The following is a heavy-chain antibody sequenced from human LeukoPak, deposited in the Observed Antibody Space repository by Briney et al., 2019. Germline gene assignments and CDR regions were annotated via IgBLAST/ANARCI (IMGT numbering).Heavy chain of an antibody. J-gene: IGHJ4*02. CDR3: AREGGNGSGSSRPLGY. D-gene: IGHD3-10*01. CDR2: INTSGST. CDR1: GGSISSYY. V-gene: IGHV4-4*07. Sequence: SETLSLTCTVSGGSISSYYWSWIRQPAGKGLEWIGRINTSGSTNYNTSLKSRVTMSVDTSKNQFSLDLSSVTAADTAVYYCAREGGNGSGSSRPLGYWGQGTLVTVSS.